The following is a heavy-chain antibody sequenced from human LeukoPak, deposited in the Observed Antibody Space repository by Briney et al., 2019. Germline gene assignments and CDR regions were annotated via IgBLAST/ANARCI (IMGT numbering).Heavy chain of an antibody. CDR2: IYYSGSA. D-gene: IGHD2-2*02. Sequence: SETLSLTCAVSGGSLSSSSYYWGWIRQPPGKGLEWIGSIYYSGSAYYNPSLKSRVTISVDTSKNQFSLRLSSVTAADTAVYYCARGSYCSSTSCYTEHYYYYGMDVWGQGTTVTVSS. CDR1: GGSLSSSSYY. J-gene: IGHJ6*02. V-gene: IGHV4-39*07. CDR3: ARGSYCSSTSCYTEHYYYYGMDV.